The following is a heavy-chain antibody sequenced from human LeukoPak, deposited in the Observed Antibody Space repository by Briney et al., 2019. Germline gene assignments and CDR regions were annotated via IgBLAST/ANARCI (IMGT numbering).Heavy chain of an antibody. CDR2: VYASGST. J-gene: IGHJ5*02. CDR1: GDSISNYY. CDR3: ARDGGRDFWSGFYYWFDP. D-gene: IGHD3-3*01. Sequence: SETLSLTCTVSGDSISNYYWSWVRQPAGERLEWIGRVYASGSTNYNPSLKSRVAMSVDTSKNHFSLKLSSVTAADTAVYYCARDGGRDFWSGFYYWFDPWGQGTLVTVSS. V-gene: IGHV4-4*07.